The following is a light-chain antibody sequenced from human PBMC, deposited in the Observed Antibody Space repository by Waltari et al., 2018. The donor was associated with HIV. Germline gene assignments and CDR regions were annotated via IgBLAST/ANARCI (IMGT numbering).Light chain of an antibody. CDR2: KDT. CDR1: SFPKHA. Sequence: SYALTQPPSVSVPPGQTARLTCPGASFPKHAAFWYQQRPGQAPVLVIYKDTERPSGIPERFSGSSSGTTATLTIIGVQAQDEADYHCQSADSNASLWVFGGGTKLTVL. J-gene: IGLJ3*02. CDR3: QSADSNASLWV. V-gene: IGLV3-25*03.